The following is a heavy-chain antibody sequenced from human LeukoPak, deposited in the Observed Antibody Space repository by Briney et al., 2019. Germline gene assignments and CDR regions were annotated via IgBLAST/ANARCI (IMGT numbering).Heavy chain of an antibody. CDR3: AKAWELGIASIDY. CDR1: GFTFSSYA. D-gene: IGHD3-10*01. V-gene: IGHV3-23*01. CDR2: ISGSGGST. Sequence: GGSLRLSCAASGFTFSSYAMSWVRQAPGKGLEWVSGISGSGGSTYYADSVKGRFTISRDNSKNTLHLQMNSLRAEDTAVYYCAKAWELGIASIDYWGQGTLVTVSS. J-gene: IGHJ4*02.